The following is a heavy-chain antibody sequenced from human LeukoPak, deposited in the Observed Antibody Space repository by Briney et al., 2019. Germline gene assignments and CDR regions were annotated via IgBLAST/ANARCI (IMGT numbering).Heavy chain of an antibody. J-gene: IGHJ4*02. Sequence: ASVKVSCKASGYTLTSDGMNWVRQAPGQGLEWMGWINTNTANPTYAQGFTGRFVFSLDTSVNTAYLQISSLKAEDTAVYARALPGCDRTNCYGLDYWGQGTLVTVSS. CDR2: INTNTANP. CDR1: GYTLTSDG. CDR3: ALPGCDRTNCYGLDY. V-gene: IGHV7-4-1*02. D-gene: IGHD2-2*01.